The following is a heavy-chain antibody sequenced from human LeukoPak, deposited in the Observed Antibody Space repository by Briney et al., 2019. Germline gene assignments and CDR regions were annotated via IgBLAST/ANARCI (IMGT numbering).Heavy chain of an antibody. V-gene: IGHV4-61*02. D-gene: IGHD6-6*01. Sequence: TTSEALSLTCTVSGGSISSGSYYWSWIRQPAGKGLEWIGRIYTSGSTNYNPSLKSRVTISVDTSKNQFSLKLSSVTAADTAVYYCARDRYSSSPNWFDPWGQGTLVTVSS. CDR3: ARDRYSSSPNWFDP. J-gene: IGHJ5*02. CDR1: GGSISSGSYY. CDR2: IYTSGST.